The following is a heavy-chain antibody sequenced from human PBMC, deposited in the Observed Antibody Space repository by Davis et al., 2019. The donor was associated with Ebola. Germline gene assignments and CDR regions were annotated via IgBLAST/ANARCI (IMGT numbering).Heavy chain of an antibody. J-gene: IGHJ4*02. Sequence: PSEALSLTCTVSGVSISTHYWNWIRQPPGKRLEWIGSIYYTGSAYYNSSLASRATISVDTSKNQFSLKLTSVTAADTAMYYCSERGSSVWGQGTLVTVSS. CDR2: IYYTGSA. CDR1: GVSISTHY. CDR3: SERGSSV. V-gene: IGHV4-59*03. D-gene: IGHD3-10*01.